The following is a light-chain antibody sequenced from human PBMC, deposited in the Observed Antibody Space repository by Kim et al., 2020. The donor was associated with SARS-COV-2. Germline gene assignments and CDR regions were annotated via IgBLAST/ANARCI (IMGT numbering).Light chain of an antibody. CDR3: QHRSDWPLT. CDR1: QSVSTY. CDR2: DAS. Sequence: LSPGETATLSCRAGQSVSTYLAWFQQRPGQAPRLLIYDASNRATGIPARFSGSGSGTDFTLTISSLEPEDFAVYYCQHRSDWPLTFGGGTKVDIK. J-gene: IGKJ4*01. V-gene: IGKV3-11*01.